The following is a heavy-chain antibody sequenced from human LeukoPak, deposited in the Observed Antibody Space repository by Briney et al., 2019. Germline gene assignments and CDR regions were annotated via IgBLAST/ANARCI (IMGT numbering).Heavy chain of an antibody. CDR3: ARSLGSSFSFYFDS. CDR1: GYTFTGYY. Sequence: ASVKVSCKASGYTFTGYYMHWLRQAPGQGPEWMGWINSNNGDTNYEDKFRGRVTMTRDTSISTVYMELSRLTYDDTAVYFCARSLGSSFSFYFDSWGQGTLVTVSS. V-gene: IGHV1-2*07. J-gene: IGHJ4*02. CDR2: INSNNGDT. D-gene: IGHD6-13*01.